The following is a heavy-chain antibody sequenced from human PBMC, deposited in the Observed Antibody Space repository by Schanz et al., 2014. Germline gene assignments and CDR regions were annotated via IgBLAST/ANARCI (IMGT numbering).Heavy chain of an antibody. CDR3: ARGGFFDSTSFDS. D-gene: IGHD2-2*01. CDR1: GFTFSTFA. Sequence: VQLVESGGDLVQPGGSLRLSCSASGFTFSTFAMHWVRQAPGKGLEWVSAISGSGGSTYYADSVKGRFTISRDNSKNTLYLQMNSLRAEDTAVYYCARGGFFDSTSFDSWGQGTLVTVSS. CDR2: ISGSGGST. J-gene: IGHJ4*02. V-gene: IGHV3-23*04.